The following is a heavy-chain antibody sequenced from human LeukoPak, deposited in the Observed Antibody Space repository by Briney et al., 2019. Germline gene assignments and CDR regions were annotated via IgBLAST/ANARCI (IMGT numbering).Heavy chain of an antibody. V-gene: IGHV4-59*13. CDR3: VRSDDFWSGYYGY. D-gene: IGHD3-3*01. Sequence: SETLSLTCTVSGESNSGFYWTWIRQPPGKGLEWIGYIFYSGSTNYNPSLKSRVTISVDTSKNQFSLKLSSVTAADTAVYYCVRSDDFWSGYYGYWGQGTLVTVSS. CDR2: IFYSGST. J-gene: IGHJ4*02. CDR1: GESNSGFY.